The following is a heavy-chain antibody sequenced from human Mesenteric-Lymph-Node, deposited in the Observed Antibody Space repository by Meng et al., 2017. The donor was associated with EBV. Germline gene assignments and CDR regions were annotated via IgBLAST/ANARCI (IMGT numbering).Heavy chain of an antibody. CDR1: GFNFNDYY. Sequence: VQLVESGGGLVKPGGSLRLSCAASGFNFNDYYMSWIRQSPGKGLEWLSYTSSAGTTIYYAESVKGRFTISRDNAKNSLYLQMNSLRAEDTAAYYCARVGSGWTYHFDSWGQGTLVTVSS. CDR3: ARVGSGWTYHFDS. J-gene: IGHJ4*02. CDR2: TSSAGTTI. V-gene: IGHV3-11*01. D-gene: IGHD6-19*01.